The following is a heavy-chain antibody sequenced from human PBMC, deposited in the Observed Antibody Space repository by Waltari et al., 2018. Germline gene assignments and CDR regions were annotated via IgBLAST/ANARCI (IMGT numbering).Heavy chain of an antibody. D-gene: IGHD6-19*01. V-gene: IGHV4-4*07. CDR2: GYSTGAA. CDR1: AGSVRGHY. Sequence: QMKLLESGPGLVKPSETLSLTCTVSAGSVRGHYWSWIRQPAGKGLEWIGRGYSTGAANYNPSLGRRATISVDTTKKQVSLMLTSVTAADTAMYFCAESDSGSWQYFFNSWGPGALVTVSS. J-gene: IGHJ4*02. CDR3: AESDSGSWQYFFNS.